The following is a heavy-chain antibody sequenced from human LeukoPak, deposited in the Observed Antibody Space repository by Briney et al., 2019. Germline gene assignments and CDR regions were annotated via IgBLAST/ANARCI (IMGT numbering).Heavy chain of an antibody. CDR2: FDPEDGET. CDR3: ATALIAVAGTDFDY. Sequence: GASVKVSCKVSGYTLTELSMHWVRQAPGKGLEWMGGFDPEDGETIYAQKFQGRVTMTEDTSTDTAYMELSSLRSEDTAVYYCATALIAVAGTDFDYWGQGTLVTVSS. CDR1: GYTLTELS. J-gene: IGHJ4*02. D-gene: IGHD6-19*01. V-gene: IGHV1-24*01.